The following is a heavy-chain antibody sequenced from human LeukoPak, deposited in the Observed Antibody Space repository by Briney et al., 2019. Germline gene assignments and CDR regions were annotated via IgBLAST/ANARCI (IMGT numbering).Heavy chain of an antibody. J-gene: IGHJ5*02. CDR1: GGSFSGYY. V-gene: IGHV4-34*01. Sequence: SETLSLTCAVYGGSFSGYYWSWIRQPPGKGLEWIGEINHSGSTNYNPSLKSRVTMSVDTSKNQFSLKLSSVTAADTAVYYCATTPYYRYNWFDPWGQGTLVTVSS. CDR2: INHSGST. D-gene: IGHD3-16*01. CDR3: ATTPYYRYNWFDP.